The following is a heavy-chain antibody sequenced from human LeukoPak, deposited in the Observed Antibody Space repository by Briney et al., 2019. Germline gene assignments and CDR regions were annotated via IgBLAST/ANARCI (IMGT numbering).Heavy chain of an antibody. D-gene: IGHD7-27*01. J-gene: IGHJ4*02. Sequence: GASVKVSCKASGYIFTDYYIHWVRQAPGQGLEWMGWITLNSGDTKYAQKFQGRVTMTSDTSITTAYMELSRLKFDDTAMYYCAREGELGLNDWGQGTLVTVSS. CDR2: ITLNSGDT. CDR1: GYIFTDYY. CDR3: AREGELGLND. V-gene: IGHV1-2*02.